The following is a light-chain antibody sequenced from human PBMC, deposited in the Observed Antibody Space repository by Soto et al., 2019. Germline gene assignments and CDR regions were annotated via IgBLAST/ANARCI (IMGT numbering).Light chain of an antibody. CDR1: QSIRKC. J-gene: IGKJ1*01. Sequence: DIQMTQSPSSLSASVGDRVTVTCRASQSIRKCLNWYQHKPGKAPLLLTFAASNLQSGVPSRFSGSGSGTDFTLTINSLHPEDFATYYCQQSCTSPWTFGQGTKVEIK. V-gene: IGKV1-39*01. CDR2: AAS. CDR3: QQSCTSPWT.